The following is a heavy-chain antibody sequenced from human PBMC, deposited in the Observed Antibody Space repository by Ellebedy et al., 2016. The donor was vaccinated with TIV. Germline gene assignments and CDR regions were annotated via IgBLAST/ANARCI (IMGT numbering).Heavy chain of an antibody. CDR2: IYWDDDK. D-gene: IGHD1-26*01. J-gene: IGHJ3*02. Sequence: SGPTLVKPTQTLTLTCTFSGFSLSTSGVGVGWIRQPPGKALEWLALIYWDDDKRYSPSLKSRLTITKDTSKNQVVLTMTNMDPVDTATYYCAHMPVGGATNDAFDIWGQGTMITVSS. V-gene: IGHV2-5*02. CDR3: AHMPVGGATNDAFDI. CDR1: GFSLSTSGVG.